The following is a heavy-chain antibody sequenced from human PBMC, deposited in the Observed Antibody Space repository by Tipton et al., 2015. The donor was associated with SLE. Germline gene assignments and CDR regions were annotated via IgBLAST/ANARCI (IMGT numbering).Heavy chain of an antibody. CDR2: VSYSGST. D-gene: IGHD6-19*01. J-gene: IGHJ4*02. CDR3: VRGGYSSGWYGDYFAY. V-gene: IGHV4-59*11. CDR1: GDPINSHY. Sequence: TLSLTCTVSGDPINSHYWSWVRQAPGKGLEWIGYVSYSGSTNYSPSLKSRATISIDTSKNQFYLKLNSVSAADTAVYFCVRGGYSSGWYGDYFAYWGQGTLVSVSS.